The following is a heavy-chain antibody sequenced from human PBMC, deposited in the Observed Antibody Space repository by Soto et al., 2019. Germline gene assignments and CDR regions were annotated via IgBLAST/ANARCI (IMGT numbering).Heavy chain of an antibody. Sequence: QLQLQESGPGLVKPSETLSLTCTVSGGSISSSSYYWGWIRQPPGKGLEWIGSIYYSGSTYYNPSLKSRVTISVDTSKNQFSLKLSSVTAADTAVYYCARHYKRGLLGWEPPTYWGQGTLVTVSS. CDR1: GGSISSSSYY. J-gene: IGHJ4*02. CDR2: IYYSGST. CDR3: ARHYKRGLLGWEPPTY. D-gene: IGHD3-10*01. V-gene: IGHV4-39*01.